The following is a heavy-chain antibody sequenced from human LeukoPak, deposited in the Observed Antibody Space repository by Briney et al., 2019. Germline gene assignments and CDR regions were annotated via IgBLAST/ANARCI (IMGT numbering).Heavy chain of an antibody. J-gene: IGHJ3*02. D-gene: IGHD4-17*01. CDR3: ARYGVEAFDI. CDR2: ISRSSTYI. V-gene: IGHV3-21*01. Sequence: PGGSLRLSCAASGFTDYMTWVRQAPGKGLEWVSSISRSSTYISYVDSVKGRFTISRDNAKNSLHLQMNSLRAEDTAVYYCARYGVEAFDIWGQGTMVTVSS. CDR1: GFTDY.